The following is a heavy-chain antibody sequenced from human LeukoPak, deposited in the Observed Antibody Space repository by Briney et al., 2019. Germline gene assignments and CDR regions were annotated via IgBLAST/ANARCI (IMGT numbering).Heavy chain of an antibody. CDR1: GFTFSSYS. J-gene: IGHJ5*02. D-gene: IGHD4-17*01. CDR3: AKDGRFMTTKPNCFDP. CDR2: ISSSSSYI. Sequence: GGSLRLSCAASGFTFSSYSMNWVRQAPGKGLEWVSSISSSSSYIYYADSVKGRFTISRDNSKNTLYLQMNSLRAEDTAVYYCAKDGRFMTTKPNCFDPWGQGTLVTVSS. V-gene: IGHV3-21*01.